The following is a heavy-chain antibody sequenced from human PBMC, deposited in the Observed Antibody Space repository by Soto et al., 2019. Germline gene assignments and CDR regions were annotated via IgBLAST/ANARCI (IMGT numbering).Heavy chain of an antibody. CDR1: GFTFSSYG. J-gene: IGHJ3*02. CDR3: AKDSPIGLQLALDAFDI. CDR2: ISGSGGST. V-gene: IGHV3-23*01. Sequence: GGSLRLSCAASGFTFSSYGMSWVRQAPGKGLEWVSVISGSGGSTYYADSVKGRFTISRDNSKNTLYLQMNSLRGEDTALYYCAKDSPIGLQLALDAFDIWGQGTMVTVSS. D-gene: IGHD6-13*01.